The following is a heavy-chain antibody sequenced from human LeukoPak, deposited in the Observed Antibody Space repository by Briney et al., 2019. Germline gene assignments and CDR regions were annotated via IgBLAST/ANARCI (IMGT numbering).Heavy chain of an antibody. CDR3: ATFYYDSSGKSTSFDY. V-gene: IGHV1-2*02. J-gene: IGHJ4*02. CDR1: GYTFTGYY. D-gene: IGHD3-22*01. Sequence: ASVKVSCKASGYTFTGYYLHWVRQAPRQGLEWMGWINPKNGDTNYAQKFQGRVLMTRDTSISKAYTELSRLRSDYAAMYYCATFYYDSSGKSTSFDYWGQGTLVTVSS. CDR2: INPKNGDT.